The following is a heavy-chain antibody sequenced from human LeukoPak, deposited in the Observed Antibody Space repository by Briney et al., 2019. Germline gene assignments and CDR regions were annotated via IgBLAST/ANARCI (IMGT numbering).Heavy chain of an antibody. J-gene: IGHJ4*02. CDR2: IYYSGST. CDR3: ARDHELPVAAAGSLYYFDY. D-gene: IGHD6-13*01. CDR1: GGSISSYY. V-gene: IGHV4-59*12. Sequence: SETLSLTCTVSGGSISSYYWSWIRQPPGKGLEWIGYIYYSGSTNYNPSLKSRVTISVDTSKNQFSLKLSSVTAADTAVYYCARDHELPVAAAGSLYYFDYWGQGTLVTVSS.